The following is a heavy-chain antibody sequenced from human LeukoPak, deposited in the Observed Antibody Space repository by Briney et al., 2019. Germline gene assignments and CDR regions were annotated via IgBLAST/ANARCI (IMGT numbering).Heavy chain of an antibody. D-gene: IGHD6-13*01. CDR3: ARHGGRAAAGWGDNWFDP. CDR1: GGSISSYY. V-gene: IGHV4-59*01. J-gene: IGHJ5*02. CDR2: IYYSGST. Sequence: SETLSLTCTVSGGSISSYYWSWIRQPPGKGLEWIGYIYYSGSTNYNPSLKSRVTISVDTSKNQFSLKLSSVTAADTAVYYCARHGGRAAAGWGDNWFDPWGQGTLVTVSS.